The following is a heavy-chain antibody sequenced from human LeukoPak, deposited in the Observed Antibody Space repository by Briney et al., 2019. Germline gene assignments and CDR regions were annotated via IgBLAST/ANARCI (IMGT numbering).Heavy chain of an antibody. J-gene: IGHJ4*02. V-gene: IGHV3-7*01. CDR3: ARDEPDY. Sequence: PGGSLRLSCAASGFTFTDYWMTWVRQAPGKGLEWVANIKQDGSVKYYVDSVKGRFTISRDNAQNSLYLQVNSLRAEDTAVYYCARDEPDYWGQGTLVTVSS. CDR1: GFTFTDYW. CDR2: IKQDGSVK.